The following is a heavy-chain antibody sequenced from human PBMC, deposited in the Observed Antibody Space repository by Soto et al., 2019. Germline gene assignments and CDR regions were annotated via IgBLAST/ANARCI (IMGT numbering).Heavy chain of an antibody. D-gene: IGHD3-22*01. V-gene: IGHV1-46*01. Sequence: GASVKVSCKASGYTFTSYYMHWVRQAPGQGLEWMGIINPSGGSTSYAQKFQGRVTMTRDTSTSTVYMELSSLRSEDTAVYYCARNKYYYDSSGPITDYPYGMDVWGQGTTVTVSS. CDR3: ARNKYYYDSSGPITDYPYGMDV. CDR2: INPSGGST. J-gene: IGHJ6*02. CDR1: GYTFTSYY.